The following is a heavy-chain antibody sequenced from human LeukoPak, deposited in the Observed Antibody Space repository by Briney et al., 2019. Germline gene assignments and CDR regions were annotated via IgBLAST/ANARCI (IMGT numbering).Heavy chain of an antibody. J-gene: IGHJ4*02. CDR3: ARAASSTRPYYFDY. CDR1: YSW. CDR2: IKQDGSEK. D-gene: IGHD3-10*01. V-gene: IGHV3-7*01. Sequence: PGGSLRLSCASYSWMTWVRQAPGKGLEWVANIKQDGSEKYYVDSVTGRFTISRDDAKNSLSLQMNSLRAEDTAVYHCARAASSTRPYYFDYWAQGTLVTVSS.